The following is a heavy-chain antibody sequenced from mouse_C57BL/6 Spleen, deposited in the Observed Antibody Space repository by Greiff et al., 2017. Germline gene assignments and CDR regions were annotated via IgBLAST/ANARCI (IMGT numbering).Heavy chain of an antibody. CDR1: GFTFSDYG. J-gene: IGHJ2*01. D-gene: IGHD1-1*02. CDR3: ARGGGNPYY. Sequence: EVKLEESGGGLVKPGGSLKLSCAASGFTFSDYGMHWVRQAPEKGLEWVAYISSGSSTIYYADTVKGRFTISRDNAKNTLFLQMTSLGSEDTAMYYCARGGGNPYYWGQGTTLTVSS. V-gene: IGHV5-17*01. CDR2: ISSGSSTI.